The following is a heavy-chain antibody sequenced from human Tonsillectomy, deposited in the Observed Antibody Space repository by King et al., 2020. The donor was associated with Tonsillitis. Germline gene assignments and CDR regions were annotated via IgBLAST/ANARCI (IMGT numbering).Heavy chain of an antibody. V-gene: IGHV1-18*01. CDR1: GYTFTSYG. Sequence: VQLVESGAEVKKPGASVKVSCKASGYTFTSYGISWVRQAPGQGLEWMGWISAYNGNTNYAQKLQGRVTMTTDTSTSTAYMELRSLRSDDTAVYYCARHQTPPLWFGELLSHYFDYWGQGTLVTVSS. CDR3: ARHQTPPLWFGELLSHYFDY. J-gene: IGHJ4*02. D-gene: IGHD3-10*01. CDR2: ISAYNGNT.